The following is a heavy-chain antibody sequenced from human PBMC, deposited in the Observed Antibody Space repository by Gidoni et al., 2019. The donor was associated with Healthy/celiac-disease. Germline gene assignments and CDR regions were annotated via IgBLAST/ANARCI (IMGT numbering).Heavy chain of an antibody. CDR2: ISGSGGRT. CDR3: AKSSDSSSWYTDDAFDI. CDR1: GFTFIIYA. Sequence: EVQLLESVGGLVQPGGSLRLSCAASGFTFIIYAMSWVRQAPGKGLEWVSAISGSGGRTYYADSVKGRFTIYRDNSKNTLYLQMNSLRAEDTAVYYCAKSSDSSSWYTDDAFDIWGQGTMVTVSS. V-gene: IGHV3-23*01. J-gene: IGHJ3*02. D-gene: IGHD6-13*01.